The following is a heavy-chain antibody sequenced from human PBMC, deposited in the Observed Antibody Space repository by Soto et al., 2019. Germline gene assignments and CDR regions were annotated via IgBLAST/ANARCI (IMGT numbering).Heavy chain of an antibody. CDR1: AGSISSYY. Sequence: PSETLSLTCTVSAGSISSYYWSWIRPPPGKGLEWIGYIYYSGSTNYNPSLKSRVTISVDTSKNQFSLKLTSVTAADTAVFYCARLRDGYNLNWFDPWGQGTLVTVSS. CDR3: ARLRDGYNLNWFDP. D-gene: IGHD5-12*01. CDR2: IYYSGST. J-gene: IGHJ5*02. V-gene: IGHV4-59*01.